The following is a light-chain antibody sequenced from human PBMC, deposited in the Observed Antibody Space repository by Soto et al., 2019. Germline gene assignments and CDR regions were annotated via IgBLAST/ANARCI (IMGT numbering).Light chain of an antibody. Sequence: DIVMTQSPDSLAVSLGERATINCKSSQRLFSNSKNFLGWYQQKPGQPPKLLLYWASTRASGVPDRFSGSGSGTDFILTISSLQAEDVAVYYCQQNYGDPITFGQGTRLEIK. CDR3: QQNYGDPIT. CDR1: QRLFSNSKNF. CDR2: WAS. J-gene: IGKJ5*01. V-gene: IGKV4-1*01.